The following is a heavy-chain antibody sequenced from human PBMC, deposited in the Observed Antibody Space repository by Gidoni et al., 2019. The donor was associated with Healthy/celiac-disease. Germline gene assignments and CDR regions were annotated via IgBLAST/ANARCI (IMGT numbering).Heavy chain of an antibody. Sequence: EVQLVESGGGLVQPGGSLSLSCAASGFTFSSYWMSWVRQAPGKGLAWVANIKQDGSEKYYVDSVKGRFTISRDNAKNSLYLQMNSMRAEDTAVYYCAREYYDFWSGYIPFDYWGQGTLVTVSA. CDR2: IKQDGSEK. CDR1: GFTFSSYW. J-gene: IGHJ4*02. CDR3: AREYYDFWSGYIPFDY. V-gene: IGHV3-7*01. D-gene: IGHD3-3*01.